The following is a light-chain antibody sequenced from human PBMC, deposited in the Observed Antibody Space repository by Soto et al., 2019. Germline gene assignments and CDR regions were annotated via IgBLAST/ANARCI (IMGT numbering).Light chain of an antibody. J-gene: IGLJ1*01. CDR3: SSYTSSTLYV. Sequence: QSALTQPASVSGSPGQSITISCTGTSSDVGGYNYVSWYQQHPGKAPKLMIYDVSNRPSGVSNRFSGSKSRNTASLTISGRQAENEADYYCSSYTSSTLYVFGTGTKLTVL. CDR1: SSDVGGYNY. V-gene: IGLV2-14*01. CDR2: DVS.